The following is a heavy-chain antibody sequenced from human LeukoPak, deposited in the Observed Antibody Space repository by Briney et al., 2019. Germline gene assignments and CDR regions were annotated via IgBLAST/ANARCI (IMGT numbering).Heavy chain of an antibody. CDR3: RRDGTHCCGGIGDDVLHY. J-gene: IGHJ4*02. CDR1: GFTLSSYW. Sequence: PGGSLRLSCAASGFTLSSYWMTWVRQAPGKGLEWVANINRDGSQENYVDSVQGRFTISRDNAKNSLYLQMNSLRVEDTASYYCRRDGTHCCGGIGDDVLHYWGQAIVDTVP. CDR2: INRDGSQE. D-gene: IGHD2-15*01. V-gene: IGHV3-7*01.